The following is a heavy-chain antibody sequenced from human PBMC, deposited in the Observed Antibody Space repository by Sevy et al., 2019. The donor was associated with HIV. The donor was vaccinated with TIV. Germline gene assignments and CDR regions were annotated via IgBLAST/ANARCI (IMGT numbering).Heavy chain of an antibody. CDR1: GGTFSSYA. Sequence: ASVKVSCKASGGTFSSYAISWVRQAPGQGLEWMGGIIPIFGTANYAQKFQGRVTITADESTSTAYMELSSLRSEDTAVYYCAKDIYSSSWYGGPALDYWGQGTLVTVSS. J-gene: IGHJ4*02. CDR3: AKDIYSSSWYGGPALDY. V-gene: IGHV1-69*13. CDR2: IIPIFGTA. D-gene: IGHD6-13*01.